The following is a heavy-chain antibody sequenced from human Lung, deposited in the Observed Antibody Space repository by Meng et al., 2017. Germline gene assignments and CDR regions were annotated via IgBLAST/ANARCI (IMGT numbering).Heavy chain of an antibody. CDR3: ARDEDISAAGKLFGDY. D-gene: IGHD6-13*01. Sequence: QVQVVEWGAEVKKPGASVKVSCKASGYTFPDYWLHWVRRAPGQGLEWMGRINPKSGDTHYAQRFQGRVTMTGDTSISTAYMELSGLRSDDTAMYYCARDEDISAAGKLFGDYWGQGTLVTVSS. CDR2: INPKSGDT. J-gene: IGHJ4*02. V-gene: IGHV1-2*06. CDR1: GYTFPDYW.